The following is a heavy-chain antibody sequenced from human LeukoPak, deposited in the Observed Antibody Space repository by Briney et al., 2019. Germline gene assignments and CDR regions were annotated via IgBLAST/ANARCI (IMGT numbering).Heavy chain of an antibody. CDR1: GYTFTSYG. V-gene: IGHV1-18*01. J-gene: IGHJ4*02. Sequence: ASVKVSCKASGYTFTSYGINWVRQAPGQGLEWMGWINPNSGGTNYAQKFQGRVTMTRDTSTSTVYMELSSLRSEDTAVYYCAREGDSYGNGDFDYWGQGTLVTVSS. CDR3: AREGDSYGNGDFDY. D-gene: IGHD5-18*01. CDR2: INPNSGGT.